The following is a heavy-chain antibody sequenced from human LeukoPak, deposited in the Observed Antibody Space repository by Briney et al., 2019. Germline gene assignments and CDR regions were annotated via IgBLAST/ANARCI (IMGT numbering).Heavy chain of an antibody. V-gene: IGHV3-7*01. CDR1: GFTLQDYW. CDR3: SRGDPDY. J-gene: IGHJ4*02. Sequence: GGSLRLSCAGSGFTLQDYWMNGVRQAPGKGLEWVANINYDGSAKYYVDSVEGRFTISRDNAKNSLYLHMNSLTVEDTAVYYCSRGDPDYWGQGTLVTVSS. CDR2: INYDGSAK.